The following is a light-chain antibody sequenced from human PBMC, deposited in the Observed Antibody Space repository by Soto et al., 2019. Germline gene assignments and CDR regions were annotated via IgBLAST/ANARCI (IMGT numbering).Light chain of an antibody. Sequence: DIQMTQSPSSLSASVGDRVTIICRASQSIVSYLNWYQQKPGKAPKLLVYAASSPRTGVPSRISSSGSGTEFTLTIGSLQPQDFATSYCQQSYTSPFNFGPGPQGDVK. J-gene: IGKJ3*01. CDR2: AAS. CDR1: QSIVSY. CDR3: QQSYTSPFN. V-gene: IGKV1-39*01.